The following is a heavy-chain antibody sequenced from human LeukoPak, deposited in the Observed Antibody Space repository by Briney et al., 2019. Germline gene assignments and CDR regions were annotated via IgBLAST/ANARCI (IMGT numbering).Heavy chain of an antibody. D-gene: IGHD3-10*01. Sequence: PSETLSLTCAVYGGSFSGYYWSWIRQPPGKGLEWIGEINHSGSTNYNPSLKSRVTISVDTSKNQFSLKLSSVTAADTAVYYCARYGSGSLPFDYWGQGTLVTVSS. V-gene: IGHV4-34*01. CDR3: ARYGSGSLPFDY. J-gene: IGHJ4*02. CDR2: INHSGST. CDR1: GGSFSGYY.